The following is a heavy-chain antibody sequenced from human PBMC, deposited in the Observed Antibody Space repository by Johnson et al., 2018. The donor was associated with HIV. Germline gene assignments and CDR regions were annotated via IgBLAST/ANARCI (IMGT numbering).Heavy chain of an antibody. CDR3: ARLRWSWDDDAFDI. D-gene: IGHD1-26*01. J-gene: IGHJ3*02. CDR1: GFTFSSYW. Sequence: VQLVESGGGLVQPGGSLRLSCAASGFTFSSYWMSWVRQAPGKGLEWVANIKQDGSEKYYVDSVKGRFTISRDNAKNSLYLQMNSLRAEDTAVYYCARLRWSWDDDAFDIWGQGTMVTVSS. V-gene: IGHV3-7*01. CDR2: IKQDGSEK.